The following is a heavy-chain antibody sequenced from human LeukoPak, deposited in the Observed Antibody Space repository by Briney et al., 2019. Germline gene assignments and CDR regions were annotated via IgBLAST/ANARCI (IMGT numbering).Heavy chain of an antibody. CDR1: GFTFSSYG. Sequence: RPGGSLRLSCVASGFTFSSYGMHWVRQAPGKGLEWVAVISYEGGTQHYADSVKGRYIISRDNPRNTLYLQMNNLRTEDTAVYYCAKEGTPQVSTWYDLWGQGTQVIVSS. CDR3: AKEGTPQVSTWYDL. CDR2: ISYEGGTQ. D-gene: IGHD3-10*01. J-gene: IGHJ5*02. V-gene: IGHV3-30*18.